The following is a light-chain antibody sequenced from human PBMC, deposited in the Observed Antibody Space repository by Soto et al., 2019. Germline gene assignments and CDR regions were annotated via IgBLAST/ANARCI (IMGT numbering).Light chain of an antibody. CDR3: HHYNNWWA. J-gene: IGKJ1*01. CDR1: QSVSTN. CDR2: GAS. Sequence: EIVMTQSPATLSVSPGERATLSCRASQSVSTNLAWYQQKPGQAPRLLIHGASTRATGIPDRFSGSGSGTAFSLTINSLQSEDFAVYYCHHYNNWWAFGQGTKVDIK. V-gene: IGKV3-15*01.